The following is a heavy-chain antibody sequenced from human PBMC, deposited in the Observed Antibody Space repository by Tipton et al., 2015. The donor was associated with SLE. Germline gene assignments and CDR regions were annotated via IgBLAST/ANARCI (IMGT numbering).Heavy chain of an antibody. D-gene: IGHD1-1*01. Sequence: TLSLTCAVYGGSFSGYYWSWIRQPPGKGLEWIGEINHSGNTNYNPSLKSRVTISVDTSKNQFSLKLSSVTAADTAVYYCARVGCGKSGTEPYYYYYMDVWGKGTTVTVSS. V-gene: IGHV4-34*01. CDR3: ARVGCGKSGTEPYYYYYMDV. CDR1: GGSFSGYY. CDR2: INHSGNT. J-gene: IGHJ6*03.